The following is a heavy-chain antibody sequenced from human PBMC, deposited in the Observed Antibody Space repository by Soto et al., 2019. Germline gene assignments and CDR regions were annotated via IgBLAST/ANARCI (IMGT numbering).Heavy chain of an antibody. CDR3: ARDCSGGSCYSQDYYGMDV. D-gene: IGHD2-15*01. J-gene: IGHJ6*02. V-gene: IGHV3-21*01. Sequence: GGSLRLSCAASGFTFSSYSMNWVRQAPGKGLEWVSSISSSSSYIYYADSVKGRFTISRDNAKNSLYLQMNSLRAEDTAVYYCARDCSGGSCYSQDYYGMDVWGQGTTVTVSS. CDR2: ISSSSSYI. CDR1: GFTFSSYS.